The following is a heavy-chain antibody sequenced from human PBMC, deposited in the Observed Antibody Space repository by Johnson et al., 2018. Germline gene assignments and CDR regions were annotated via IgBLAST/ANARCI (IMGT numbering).Heavy chain of an antibody. Sequence: VQLVESGGGVVQPGRSLRLSCAASGFTFSSYAMHWVRQAPGKGLEWVAVISYDGSNKYYADSVKGRFTISRDNYKNTLYLQMNSLRAEDTAVYYCAKFVTMVRGDHNGAFDIWGQETTVTGSS. CDR2: ISYDGSNK. J-gene: IGHJ3*02. V-gene: IGHV3-30*18. CDR1: GFTFSSYA. CDR3: AKFVTMVRGDHNGAFDI. D-gene: IGHD3-10*01.